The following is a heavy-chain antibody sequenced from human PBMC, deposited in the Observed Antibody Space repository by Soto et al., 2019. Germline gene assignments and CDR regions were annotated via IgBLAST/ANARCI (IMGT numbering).Heavy chain of an antibody. D-gene: IGHD3-10*01. Sequence: SETLSLTCAVYGRSFSGYYWSWIRQPPGKGLEWIGEINHSGSTNYNPSLKSRVTISVDTSKNQFSLKLSSVTAADTAVYYCARGRGRGSGSYYYYGMDVWGQGTTVTVSS. J-gene: IGHJ6*02. CDR2: INHSGST. CDR3: ARGRGRGSGSYYYYGMDV. CDR1: GRSFSGYY. V-gene: IGHV4-34*01.